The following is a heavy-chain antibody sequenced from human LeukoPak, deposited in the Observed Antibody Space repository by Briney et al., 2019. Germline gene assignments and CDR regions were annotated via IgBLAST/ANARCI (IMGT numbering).Heavy chain of an antibody. J-gene: IGHJ5*02. Sequence: SETLSLTCAVYGGSFSGYYWSWIRQPPGKGLEWIGEINHSGSTNYNLSLKSRVTISVDTSKNQFSLKLSSVTAADTAVYYCARAIVVVPAARHNWFDPWGQGTLVTVSS. CDR3: ARAIVVVPAARHNWFDP. CDR1: GGSFSGYY. D-gene: IGHD2-2*01. CDR2: INHSGST. V-gene: IGHV4-34*01.